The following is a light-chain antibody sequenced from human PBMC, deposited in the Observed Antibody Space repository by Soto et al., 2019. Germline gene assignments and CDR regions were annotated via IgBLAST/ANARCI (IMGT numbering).Light chain of an antibody. CDR1: SSDVGGHNF. V-gene: IGLV2-14*01. CDR2: EVS. CDR3: SSYTSSNTRWV. Sequence: QSALTQPASVSGSPGQSITISCTGTSSDVGGHNFVSWYQQHPGKAPKVMIYEVSNRPSGVSNRFSGSKSGNTASLTISGLQAEDEADYYCSSYTSSNTRWVFGGGTKVTVL. J-gene: IGLJ3*02.